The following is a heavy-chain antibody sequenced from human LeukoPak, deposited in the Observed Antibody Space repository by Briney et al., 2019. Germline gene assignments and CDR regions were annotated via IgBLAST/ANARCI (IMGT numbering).Heavy chain of an antibody. CDR3: ASADSSSGSTSQLGAFDI. CDR2: INPSGGST. V-gene: IGHV1-46*01. Sequence: ASVKVSCKASGYTFTSYYMHWVRQAPGQGLEWMGIINPSGGSTSYAQKFQGRVTMTRDTSTSTVYMGLSSLRSEDTAVYYCASADSSSGSTSQLGAFDIWGQGTMVTVSS. J-gene: IGHJ3*02. D-gene: IGHD6-19*01. CDR1: GYTFTSYY.